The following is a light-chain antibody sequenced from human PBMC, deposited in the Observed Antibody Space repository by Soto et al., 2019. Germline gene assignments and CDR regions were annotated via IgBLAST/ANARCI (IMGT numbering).Light chain of an antibody. V-gene: IGLV1-40*01. J-gene: IGLJ3*02. Sequence: QSVLTQPPSVSGAPGQRVTISCTGSRSNIGAGYDVHWYQQLPGTAPKLLIYGTNNRPSGVPDRFSGSKSGMSASLAITGLQAADAANYYCQSYDNSLSGSRVFGGGTKVTVL. CDR1: RSNIGAGYD. CDR3: QSYDNSLSGSRV. CDR2: GTN.